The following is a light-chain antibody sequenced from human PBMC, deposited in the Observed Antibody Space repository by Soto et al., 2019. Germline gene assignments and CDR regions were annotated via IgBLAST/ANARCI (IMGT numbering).Light chain of an antibody. V-gene: IGKV3-15*01. CDR1: QSVSSN. CDR2: GVS. Sequence: EIVMTQSPATLSVSPGERATLSCRASQSVSSNLAWYQQKPGQAPRLLIYGVSTRATGIPGRFSGSGSGTEFTLTISSLQSEDFAVYYCQQYNNWPPWTFGQGTKVEIK. CDR3: QQYNNWPPWT. J-gene: IGKJ1*01.